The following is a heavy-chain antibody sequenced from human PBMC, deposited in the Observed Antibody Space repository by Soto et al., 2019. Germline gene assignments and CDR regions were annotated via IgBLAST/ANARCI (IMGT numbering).Heavy chain of an antibody. D-gene: IGHD6-13*01. CDR2: FDPEDGET. V-gene: IGHV1-24*01. CDR3: ATEQLAYSSSRNFDY. J-gene: IGHJ4*02. CDR1: GYTLTELS. Sequence: ASVKVSCKVSGYTLTELSMHWVRQAPGKGLEWMGGFDPEDGETIYAQKFQGRVTMTEDTSTDTAYMELSSLRSEDTAVYYCATEQLAYSSSRNFDYWGQGTQVTVSS.